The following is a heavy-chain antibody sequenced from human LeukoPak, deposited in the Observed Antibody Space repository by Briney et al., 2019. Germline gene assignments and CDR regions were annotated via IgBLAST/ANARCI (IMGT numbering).Heavy chain of an antibody. V-gene: IGHV4-59*01. CDR1: GGSISSYY. CDR2: IYYSGST. CDR3: ASPLGTANGDKNYYYGMDV. J-gene: IGHJ6*02. D-gene: IGHD2-21*02. Sequence: PSETLSLTCTVSGGSISSYYWSWIRQPPGKGLEWIGYIYYSGSTNYNPSLKSRVTISVDTSKNQFSLKLSSVTAADTAVYYCASPLGTANGDKNYYYGMDVWGQGTTVTVSS.